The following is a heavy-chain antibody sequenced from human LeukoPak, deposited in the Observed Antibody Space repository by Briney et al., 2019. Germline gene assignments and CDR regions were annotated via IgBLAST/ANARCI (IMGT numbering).Heavy chain of an antibody. D-gene: IGHD6-13*01. CDR1: GYSFTSYW. Sequence: GESLKISCKGSGYSFTSYWIGWVRQMPGRGLEWMGIIYPGDSDTRYSPSFQGQVTISADKSISTAYLQWSSLKASDTAMYYCARHLGIAAAVFDYWGQGTLVTVSP. CDR2: IYPGDSDT. V-gene: IGHV5-51*01. J-gene: IGHJ4*02. CDR3: ARHLGIAAAVFDY.